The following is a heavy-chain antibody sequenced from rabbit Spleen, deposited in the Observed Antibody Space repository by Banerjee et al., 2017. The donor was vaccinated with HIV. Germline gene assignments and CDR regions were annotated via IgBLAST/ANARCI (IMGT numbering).Heavy chain of an antibody. CDR3: VREAGYGGYGDANL. Sequence: QEQLEESGGGLVKPEGSLTVTCKASGFSFGDRDVMCWVRQAPGKGLEWITCINMVTGKSVYASWAKGRFTISKTSSTTVTLQMTSLTAADTATYFCVREAGYGGYGDANLWGQGTLVTVS. V-gene: IGHV1S45*01. CDR1: GFSFGDRDV. J-gene: IGHJ4*01. CDR2: INMVTGKS. D-gene: IGHD6-1*01.